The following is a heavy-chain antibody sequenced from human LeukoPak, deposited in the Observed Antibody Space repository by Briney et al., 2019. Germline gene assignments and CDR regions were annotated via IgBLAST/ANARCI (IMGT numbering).Heavy chain of an antibody. Sequence: SETLSLTYTVSGGSISSYYWSWIRQPPGKGLEWIGYIYYSGSTNYNPSLKSRVTISVDTSKNQFSLKLSSVTAADTAVYYCASALKRGSAGTLIDYWGQGTLVTVSS. CDR3: ASALKRGSAGTLIDY. J-gene: IGHJ4*02. CDR1: GGSISSYY. D-gene: IGHD6-13*01. CDR2: IYYSGST. V-gene: IGHV4-59*01.